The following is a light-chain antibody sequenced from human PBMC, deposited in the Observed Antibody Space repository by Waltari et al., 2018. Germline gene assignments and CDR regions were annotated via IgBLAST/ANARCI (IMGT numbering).Light chain of an antibody. CDR3: SSQSSNDVVL. Sequence: QSALTQPASVSGSPGQSVTIFCAGTSNDVGGYSVSWYQEHPGQAPRVIIYDVSDRPSGVSARFSGSTSGNTASLTISGLQAEDEADYYCSSQSSNDVVLFGGGTKLTVL. J-gene: IGLJ2*01. CDR2: DVS. CDR1: SNDVGGYS. V-gene: IGLV2-14*01.